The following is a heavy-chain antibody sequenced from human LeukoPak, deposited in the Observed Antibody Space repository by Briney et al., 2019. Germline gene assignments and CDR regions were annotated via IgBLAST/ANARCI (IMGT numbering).Heavy chain of an antibody. Sequence: PGGSLRLSCAASGFTVSSNYMSWVRQAPGEGLEWVSVIYSGGSTYYADSVKGRFTISRDNSKNTLYLQMNSLRAEDTAVYYCASRGVVVPAARNYYYYGMDVWGKGTTVTVSS. CDR2: IYSGGST. D-gene: IGHD2-2*01. V-gene: IGHV3-53*01. J-gene: IGHJ6*04. CDR1: GFTVSSNY. CDR3: ASRGVVVPAARNYYYYGMDV.